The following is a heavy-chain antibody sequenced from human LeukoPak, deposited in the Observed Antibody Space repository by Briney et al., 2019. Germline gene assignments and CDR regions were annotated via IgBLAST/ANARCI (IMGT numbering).Heavy chain of an antibody. V-gene: IGHV4-34*01. CDR3: AIGGYCSTTSCYAPWYQYNWFDP. J-gene: IGHJ5*02. CDR2: INHSGST. D-gene: IGHD2-2*01. CDR1: GGSFSGYY. Sequence: PSETLSLTCAVYGGSFSGYYGSWIRQPPGKGLEWIGEINHSGSTNYNPSLKSRVTISVDTSKNQFSLKLSSVTAADTAVYYCAIGGYCSTTSCYAPWYQYNWFDPWGQGTLVTVSS.